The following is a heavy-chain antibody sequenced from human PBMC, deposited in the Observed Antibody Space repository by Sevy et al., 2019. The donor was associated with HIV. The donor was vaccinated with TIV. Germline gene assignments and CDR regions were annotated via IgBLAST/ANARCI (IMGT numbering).Heavy chain of an antibody. CDR2: IYYSGST. J-gene: IGHJ5*02. CDR3: ARDLGGLYSTNWFDP. CDR1: GGSISSGGYY. V-gene: IGHV4-31*03. D-gene: IGHD6-13*01. Sequence: SETLSLTCTVSGGSISSGGYYWSWIRQHPGKGLGWIGYIYYSGSTYYNPSLKSRVTISVDTSKNQFSLKLSSVTAADTAVYYCARDLGGLYSTNWFDPWGQGTLVTVSS.